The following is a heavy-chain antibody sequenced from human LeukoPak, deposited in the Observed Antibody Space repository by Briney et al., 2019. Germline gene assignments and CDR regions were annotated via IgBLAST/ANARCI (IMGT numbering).Heavy chain of an antibody. J-gene: IGHJ4*02. V-gene: IGHV3-9*01. CDR1: GFTFDDYA. CDR2: ISWNSGSI. Sequence: GGSLGLSCAASGFTFDDYAMHWVRQAPGKGLEWVSGISWNSGSIGYADSVKGRFTISRDNAKNSLYLQMNSLRAEDTALYYCAKAAFGDYENFDYWGQGTLVTVSS. CDR3: AKAAFGDYENFDY. D-gene: IGHD4-17*01.